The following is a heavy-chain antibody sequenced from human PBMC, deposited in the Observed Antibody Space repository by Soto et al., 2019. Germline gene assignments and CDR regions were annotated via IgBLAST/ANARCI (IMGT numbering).Heavy chain of an antibody. J-gene: IGHJ5*02. D-gene: IGHD2-15*01. CDR1: GYSFTSYW. CDR3: ARLRYCSGGSCYPGWFDP. CDR2: IYPGDSDT. V-gene: IGHV5-51*01. Sequence: LKISCKGSGYSFTSYWIGWVRQMPGKGLEWMGIIYPGDSDTRYSPSFQGQVTISADKSISTAYLQWSSPKASDTAMYYCARLRYCSGGSCYPGWFDPWGQGTLVTVSS.